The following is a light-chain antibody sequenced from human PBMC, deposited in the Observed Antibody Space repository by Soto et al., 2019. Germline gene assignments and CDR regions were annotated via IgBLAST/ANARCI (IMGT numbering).Light chain of an antibody. CDR1: DSDVGGFNY. V-gene: IGLV2-14*03. CDR2: DVS. J-gene: IGLJ1*01. CDR3: SSYAGSNNLYV. Sequence: QSVLTQPASVSGAPGQSITISCTGTDSDVGGFNYVSWYQQYPGKAPKLMIYDVSDRPSGVSNRFSGSKSGNTASLTVSGLQAEDEADYYCSSYAGSNNLYVFGAGTKLTVL.